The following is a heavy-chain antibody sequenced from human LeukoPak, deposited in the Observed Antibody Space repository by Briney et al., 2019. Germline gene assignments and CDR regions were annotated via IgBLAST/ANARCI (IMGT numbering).Heavy chain of an antibody. CDR1: GDSVSSNSAV. D-gene: IGHD2-15*01. CDR2: TYYRSKWYN. J-gene: IGHJ3*02. V-gene: IGHV6-1*01. Sequence: SQTLSLTCALSGDSVSSNSAVWNWLRQSPSRGLEWLGRTYYRSKWYNDYAVSVKSRITIKPDTSKNQFSLQLNSATPEDTAVYYCARLGLGGAFDIWGQGTMVTVSS. CDR3: ARLGLGGAFDI.